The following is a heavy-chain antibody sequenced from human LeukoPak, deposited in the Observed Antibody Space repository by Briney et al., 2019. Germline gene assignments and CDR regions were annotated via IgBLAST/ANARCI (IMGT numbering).Heavy chain of an antibody. V-gene: IGHV4-61*02. CDR1: GGSISSGSYY. J-gene: IGHJ6*03. CDR2: IYTSGST. CDR3: ARVSVMHGPPPNSSGWPSYYYYMDV. D-gene: IGHD6-19*01. Sequence: PSETLSLTCTVSGGSISSGSYYWSWIRQPAGKGLEWIGRIYTSGSTNYNPSLKSRVTISVDTSKNQFSLKLSSVTAADTAVYYCARVSVMHGPPPNSSGWPSYYYYMDVWGKGTTVTVSS.